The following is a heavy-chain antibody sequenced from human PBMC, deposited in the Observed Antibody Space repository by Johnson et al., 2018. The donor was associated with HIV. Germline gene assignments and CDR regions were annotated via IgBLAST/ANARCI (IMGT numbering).Heavy chain of an antibody. J-gene: IGHJ3*02. V-gene: IGHV3-30*02. Sequence: QEQLVESGGGVVQPGGSLRLSCAASGFTFSTYGMHWVRLAPGKGLEWVAFIRYDGTNKYYAGSVQGRFTISRDNSKNMLYLQMNSLRAEDTAVYYCAKGDYGDYEGSDAFDIWGQGTMVTVSS. CDR2: IRYDGTNK. CDR1: GFTFSTYG. CDR3: AKGDYGDYEGSDAFDI. D-gene: IGHD4-17*01.